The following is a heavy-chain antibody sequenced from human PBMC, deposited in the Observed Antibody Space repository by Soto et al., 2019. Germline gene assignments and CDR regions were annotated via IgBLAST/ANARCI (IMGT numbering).Heavy chain of an antibody. D-gene: IGHD6-13*01. V-gene: IGHV4-39*07. CDR2: MDYSGST. Sequence: PSETLSLTCTVSGGSISASSYYWGWIRQPPGKGLEWIGSMDYSGSTYYNPSLKSRVTISVDTSKNQFSLRLTSVTAADTAVYYCARYNAASGTYYFDFWGQGALVTVS. J-gene: IGHJ4*02. CDR1: GGSISASSYY. CDR3: ARYNAASGTYYFDF.